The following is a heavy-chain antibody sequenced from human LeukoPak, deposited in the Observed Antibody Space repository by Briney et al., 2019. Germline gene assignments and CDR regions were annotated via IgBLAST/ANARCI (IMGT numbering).Heavy chain of an antibody. CDR3: AKARSPRGGVAAGLDY. J-gene: IGHJ4*02. CDR1: AFTLSDHY. V-gene: IGHV3-23*01. CDR2: ISGSGGST. D-gene: IGHD6-13*01. Sequence: PGGSLRLSCAVSAFTLSDHYMDWVRQAPGKGLEWVSAISGSGGSTYYADSMKGRFTISRDNSKNTLYLQMNSLRAADTAVYYCAKARSPRGGVAAGLDYWGQGTLVTVSS.